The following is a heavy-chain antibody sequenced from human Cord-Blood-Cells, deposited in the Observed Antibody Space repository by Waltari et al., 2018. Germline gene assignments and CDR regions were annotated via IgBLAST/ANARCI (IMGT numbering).Heavy chain of an antibody. V-gene: IGHV4-39*01. CDR3: ASPEADYYYSSGYLYYFDY. CDR1: GGSISSSSYY. J-gene: IGHJ4*02. CDR2: IYYSGPT. D-gene: IGHD3-22*01. Sequence: QLQLQESGPGLVKPSETLSLTCTVSGGSISSSSYYWGWIRHPPGKGLEWIGSIYYSGPTYYPPFLKSPVTVSVDTSTSQSSLRLSSVTSAETAVYYCASPEADYYYSSGYLYYFDYRSQGILVTV.